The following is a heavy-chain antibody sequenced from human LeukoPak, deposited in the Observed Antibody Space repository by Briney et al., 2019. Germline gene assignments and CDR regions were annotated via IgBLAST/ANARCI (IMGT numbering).Heavy chain of an antibody. CDR3: ARGSRVGVTTIFDY. Sequence: PGGSLRLSCAASEFTFSSYWMKRVRQAPGKGLEWVANIKQDGSEKYYVDSVKGRFTISRDNAQNSLYLQMNSLRVEDTAVYYCARGSRVGVTTIFDYWGQATLVTVSS. V-gene: IGHV3-7*01. D-gene: IGHD1-26*01. CDR2: IKQDGSEK. CDR1: EFTFSSYW. J-gene: IGHJ4*02.